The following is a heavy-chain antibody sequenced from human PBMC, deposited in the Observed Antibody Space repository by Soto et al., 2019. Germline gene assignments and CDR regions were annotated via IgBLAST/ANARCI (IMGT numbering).Heavy chain of an antibody. CDR3: SRPPKPEDCSGGSCHNFFYYGRDG. D-gene: IGHD2-15*01. CDR2: MNPNSGDT. J-gene: IGHJ6*02. CDR1: GYTFATYD. V-gene: IGHV1-8*01. Sequence: ASVKACCKSSGYTFATYDVNWGRQATGQGLEWMGWMNPNSGDTGYAQKFQGRVTMTRNTSLNTAYMELSSLRSEDTAIYYCSRPPKPEDCSGGSCHNFFYYGRDGWG.